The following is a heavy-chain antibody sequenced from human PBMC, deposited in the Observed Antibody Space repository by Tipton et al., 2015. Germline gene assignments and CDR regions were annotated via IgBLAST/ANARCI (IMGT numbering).Heavy chain of an antibody. J-gene: IGHJ4*02. CDR1: ACSISSDYY. Sequence: TLSLTCAVSACSISSDYYWGWIRQPPGKGLEWIGSISHSGNTYYNPSLKSRVTISLDTSKNQFSLKLNSVTAADTAVYYCARGLLLWFGMTDYWGQGTLVTVSS. D-gene: IGHD3-10*01. CDR3: ARGLLLWFGMTDY. CDR2: ISHSGNT. V-gene: IGHV4-38-2*01.